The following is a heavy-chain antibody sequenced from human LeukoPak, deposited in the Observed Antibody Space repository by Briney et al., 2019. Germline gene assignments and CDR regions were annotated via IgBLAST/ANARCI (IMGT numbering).Heavy chain of an antibody. CDR3: ARQTNSGYDWRFDS. D-gene: IGHD5-12*01. Sequence: SETLSLTCAVYGGSSSGYSWSWIRQPPGKGLEWIGEINHSGSANYNPSLKSRVTMSVDTSKNQFSLRLSSVTAADTALYYCARQTNSGYDWRFDSWGHGTLVTVSS. V-gene: IGHV4-34*01. CDR1: GGSSSGYS. J-gene: IGHJ4*01. CDR2: INHSGSA.